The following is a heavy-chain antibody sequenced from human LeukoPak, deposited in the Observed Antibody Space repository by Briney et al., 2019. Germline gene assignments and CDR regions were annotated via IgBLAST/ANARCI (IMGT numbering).Heavy chain of an antibody. CDR2: INPNSGGT. J-gene: IGHJ4*02. Sequence: ASVKVSCKASGYTFTGYYMHWVRQAPGQGLEWMGWINPNSGGTNYAQKFQGRVTMTRDTSISTAYMELSRLRSDDTAVYYCASTLLWFGELPHFDYWGQGTLVTVSS. D-gene: IGHD3-10*01. V-gene: IGHV1-2*02. CDR3: ASTLLWFGELPHFDY. CDR1: GYTFTGYY.